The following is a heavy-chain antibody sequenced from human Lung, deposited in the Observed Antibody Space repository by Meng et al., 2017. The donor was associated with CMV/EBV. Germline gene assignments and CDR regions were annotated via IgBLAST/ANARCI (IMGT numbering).Heavy chain of an antibody. J-gene: IGHJ4*02. CDR3: AKNGQGTSGWFYFDL. CDR2: IRYDGSNK. CDR1: GFSFSNYD. Sequence: GESLKIPCAASGFSFSNYDMHWVRQAPGKGLEWVAIIRYDGSNKYNTDSVKGRFTISRDNSKNTLSLQMNSLGVEDTAVYYCAKNGQGTSGWFYFDLWGQGTLVTVSS. V-gene: IGHV3-30*02. D-gene: IGHD6-19*01.